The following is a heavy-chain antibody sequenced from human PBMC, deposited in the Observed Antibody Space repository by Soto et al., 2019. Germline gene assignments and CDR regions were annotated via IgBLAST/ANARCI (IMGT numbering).Heavy chain of an antibody. J-gene: IGHJ4*02. V-gene: IGHV4-59*11. CDR1: GGSINSHY. CDR3: ASASRIRFGSPLDFDN. D-gene: IGHD3-10*01. Sequence: SETLSLTCTVSGGSINSHYWTWIRQPPGKGLEWIGNIHYSGSTNYNPPLKSRVTISVDTSKNQFSLKLSSVTAADTAVYYCASASRIRFGSPLDFDNSGQGTLVTVSS. CDR2: IHYSGST.